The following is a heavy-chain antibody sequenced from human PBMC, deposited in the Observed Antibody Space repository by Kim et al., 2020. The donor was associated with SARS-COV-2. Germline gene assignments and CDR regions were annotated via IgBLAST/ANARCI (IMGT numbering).Heavy chain of an antibody. CDR3: ARLTMIDSGGSFDY. D-gene: IGHD3-22*01. J-gene: IGHJ4*02. Sequence: SPSVQGHVTISADKSISTAYLQWSSLKASDTAMYYCARLTMIDSGGSFDYWGQGALVTVSS. V-gene: IGHV5-10-1*01.